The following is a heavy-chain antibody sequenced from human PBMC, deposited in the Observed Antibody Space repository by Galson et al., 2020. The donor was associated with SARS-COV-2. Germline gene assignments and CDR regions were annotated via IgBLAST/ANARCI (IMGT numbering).Heavy chain of an antibody. V-gene: IGHV3-30*03. J-gene: IGHJ4*02. CDR2: ISYDDSGE. D-gene: IGHD6-6*01. CDR3: ARQAPPIAARPIDY. CDR1: GFAFSSHS. Sequence: GGSLRLSCTASGFAFSSHSMHWVRQAPGRGLEWVAAISYDDSGEYYADSVKGRFIISRDKSKNTLYLQMNSLRVDDTAVYSCARQAPPIAARPIDYWGQGTLVIVSS.